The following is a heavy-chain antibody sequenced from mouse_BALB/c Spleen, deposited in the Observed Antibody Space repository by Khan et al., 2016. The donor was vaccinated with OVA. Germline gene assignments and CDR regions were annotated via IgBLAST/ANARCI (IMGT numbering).Heavy chain of an antibody. CDR3: SRSYYGNYYAMDY. D-gene: IGHD2-10*01. V-gene: IGHV1S137*01. CDR2: ISTYSGNT. CDR1: GYTFTDYA. Sequence: QVQLKQSGPELVRPGVSVKISCKGSGYTFTDYAMHWVKQSHAKSLEWIGVISTYSGNTNYNQKFKGKATMTVDKSSSTAYMELARLTSEDAAIYDCSRSYYGNYYAMDYWGQGTSVTVSS. J-gene: IGHJ4*01.